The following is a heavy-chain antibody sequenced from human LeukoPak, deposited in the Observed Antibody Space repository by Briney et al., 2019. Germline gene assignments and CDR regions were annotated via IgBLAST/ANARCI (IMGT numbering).Heavy chain of an antibody. Sequence: GASVKVSCKASGYTFTGYYMHWVRQAPGRGLEWMGWINPNSGGTNYAQKFQGRVTMTRDTSISTAYMELSRLRSDDTAVYYCARDVEYCSGGSCSPNWGQGTLVTVSS. D-gene: IGHD2-15*01. CDR1: GYTFTGYY. V-gene: IGHV1-2*02. J-gene: IGHJ4*02. CDR2: INPNSGGT. CDR3: ARDVEYCSGGSCSPN.